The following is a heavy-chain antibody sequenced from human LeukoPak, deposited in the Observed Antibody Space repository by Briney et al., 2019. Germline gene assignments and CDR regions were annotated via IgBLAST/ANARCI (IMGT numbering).Heavy chain of an antibody. D-gene: IGHD6-19*01. CDR2: INHSGST. V-gene: IGHV4-34*01. CDR1: GGSFSGYY. CDR3: ARKTYSSGWRVPIDS. Sequence: SETLSLTCAVYGGSFSGYYWSWIRQPPGKGLEWIGEINHSGSTNCNPSLKSRATISIDTSKNQFSLKLSSVTAADTAVYYCARKTYSSGWRVPIDSWGRGTLVTVSS. J-gene: IGHJ4*02.